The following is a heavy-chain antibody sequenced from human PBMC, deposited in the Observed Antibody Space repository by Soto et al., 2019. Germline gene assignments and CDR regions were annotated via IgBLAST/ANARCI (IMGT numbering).Heavy chain of an antibody. Sequence: SQTLSLTCDISGDSVSSNTVTWNWIRQSPSRGLEWVGRTYYRSKWDNDYAVSVRGRITINSDTSKNQFSLQMSSVTPEDTAVYYCVRATAVYFDFWGQGILVTVSS. J-gene: IGHJ4*02. CDR2: TYYRSKWDN. V-gene: IGHV6-1*01. CDR1: GDSVSSNTVT. CDR3: VRATAVYFDF.